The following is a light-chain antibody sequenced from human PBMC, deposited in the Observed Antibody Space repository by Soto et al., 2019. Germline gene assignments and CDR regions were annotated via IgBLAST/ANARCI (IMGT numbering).Light chain of an antibody. CDR1: SSDVGGYNY. CDR2: EVS. V-gene: IGLV2-14*01. CDR3: SSYTSSSTVV. Sequence: QSALTQPASVSGSPGQSITISCTGTSSDVGGYNYVSWYQQHPGKAPKLMIYEVSSRPSWVSNRFSGSKSGNTASLTISVLQAEDEADYYCSSYTSSSTVVFGGGTKLTV. J-gene: IGLJ2*01.